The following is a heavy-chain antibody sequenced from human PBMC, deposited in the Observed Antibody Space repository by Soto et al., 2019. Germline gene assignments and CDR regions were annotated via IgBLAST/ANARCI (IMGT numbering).Heavy chain of an antibody. CDR3: ASLRGYCSSTSCHSNYYYYYGMDV. V-gene: IGHV1-69*02. J-gene: IGHJ6*02. CDR1: GYTSTGYY. CDR2: IIPILGIA. Sequence: SVKVSCKASGYTSTGYYMHWVRQAPGQGLEWMGRIIPILGIANYAQKFQGRVTITADKSTSTAYMELSSLRSEDTAVYYCASLRGYCSSTSCHSNYYYYYGMDVWGQGTTVTVSS. D-gene: IGHD2-2*01.